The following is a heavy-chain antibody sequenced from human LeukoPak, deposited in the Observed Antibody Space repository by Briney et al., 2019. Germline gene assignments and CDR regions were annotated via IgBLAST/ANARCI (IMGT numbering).Heavy chain of an antibody. V-gene: IGHV7-4-1*02. CDR2: INTNTGNP. J-gene: IGHJ3*02. CDR3: AHQWLVLEGAFDI. Sequence: ASVEVSRKASGYTFTSYAMNWVRQAPGQGLEWMGWINTNTGNPTYAQGFTGRFVFSLDTSVSTAYLQISSLKAEDTAVYYCAHQWLVLEGAFDIWGQGTMVTVSS. CDR1: GYTFTSYA. D-gene: IGHD6-19*01.